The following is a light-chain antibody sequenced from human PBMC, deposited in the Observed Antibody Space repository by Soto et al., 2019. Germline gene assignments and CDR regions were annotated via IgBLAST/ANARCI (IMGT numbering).Light chain of an antibody. CDR1: QSVRSER. CDR3: QEYDGAPPIT. Sequence: EILFTPSPDTLSLSPGEGATLSRRARQSVRSERLAWYQQKRGQAPTLLIFDASSRASGTPERFSGSGSGTDFTLTISRLEPEDFAVYYCQEYDGAPPITFGLGTRLEIK. CDR2: DAS. V-gene: IGKV3-20*01. J-gene: IGKJ5*01.